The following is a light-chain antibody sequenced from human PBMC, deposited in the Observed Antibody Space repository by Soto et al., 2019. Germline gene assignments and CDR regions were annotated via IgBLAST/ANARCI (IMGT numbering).Light chain of an antibody. J-gene: IGKJ1*01. CDR3: QQYNNWPRT. V-gene: IGKV3-15*01. CDR1: QSVSSN. CDR2: GAS. Sequence: EIMLTQSPGTLSLTPGERATLSCRASQSVSSNLAWYQQKPGQAPRLLIYGASTRATGIPARFSGSGSGTEFTLTISSLQSEDFAVYYCQQYNNWPRTFGQGTKVDIK.